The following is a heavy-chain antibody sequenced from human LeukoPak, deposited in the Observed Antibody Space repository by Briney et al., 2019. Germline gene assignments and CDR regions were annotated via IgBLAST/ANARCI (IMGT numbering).Heavy chain of an antibody. Sequence: GGSLRLSCAASGFTFSDYTMNWVRQAPGKGLEWVSSVDRSSSYIYYAESVKGRFNISRDTPKSSLYLQMNSLRAEDTAVYYCARGIWSGYYSYYYYMGVWGKGTTVTVSS. J-gene: IGHJ6*03. V-gene: IGHV3-21*01. CDR3: ARGIWSGYYSYYYYMGV. CDR2: VDRSSSYI. CDR1: GFTFSDYT. D-gene: IGHD3-3*01.